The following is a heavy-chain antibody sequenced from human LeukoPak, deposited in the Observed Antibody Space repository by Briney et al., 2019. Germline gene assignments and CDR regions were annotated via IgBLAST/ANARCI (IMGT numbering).Heavy chain of an antibody. CDR3: ARHISALGYCSGGSCKAGIYDSSGSSDAFDI. Sequence: SETLSLTCTASGGSISSSSYYWGWIRQPPGKGLEWIGSIYYSGSTYYNPSLKSRVTISVDTSKNQFSLKLSSVTAADTAVYYCARHISALGYCSGGSCKAGIYDSSGSSDAFDIWGQGTMVTVSS. CDR2: IYYSGST. J-gene: IGHJ3*02. D-gene: IGHD2-15*01. CDR1: GGSISSSSYY. V-gene: IGHV4-39*01.